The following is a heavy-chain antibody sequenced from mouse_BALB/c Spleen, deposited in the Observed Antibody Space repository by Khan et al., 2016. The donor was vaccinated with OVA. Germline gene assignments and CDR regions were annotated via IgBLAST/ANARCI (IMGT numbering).Heavy chain of an antibody. V-gene: IGHV5-12-2*01. Sequence: EVELVESGGDLVQPGGSLKLSCAASGFTFSSYTMSWVRQTPEKRLEWVAFISNGGGSTYYPDTVKGRFTISRDNTKNTLYLQMNSLKSEDTAMYYGERPSTKEYDCVVDYWGQGTLVTVSS. J-gene: IGHJ4*01. CDR1: GFTFSSYT. D-gene: IGHD2-1*01. CDR3: ERPSTKEYDCVVDY. CDR2: ISNGGGST.